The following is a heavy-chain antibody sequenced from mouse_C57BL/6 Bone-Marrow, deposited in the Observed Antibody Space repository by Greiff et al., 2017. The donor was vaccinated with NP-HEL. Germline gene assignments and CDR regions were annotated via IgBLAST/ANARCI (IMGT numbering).Heavy chain of an antibody. D-gene: IGHD2-1*01. CDR3: TTYGRGDY. CDR2: IDPENGDT. V-gene: IGHV14-4*01. Sequence: VQLQQPGAELVKPGASVKLSCTASGFNIKDDYMHWVKQRPEQGLEWIGWIDPENGDTEYASKFQGKATITADTSSNTAYLQLSSLTSEDTAVYYCTTYGRGDYWGQGTTLTVSS. J-gene: IGHJ2*01. CDR1: GFNIKDDY.